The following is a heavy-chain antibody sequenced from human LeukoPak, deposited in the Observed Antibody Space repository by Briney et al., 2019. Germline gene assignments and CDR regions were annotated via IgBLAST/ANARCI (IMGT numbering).Heavy chain of an antibody. CDR2: ISSSSSYI. V-gene: IGHV3-21*01. CDR1: GFTFSSYS. CDR3: LIAAAGTGYFQH. J-gene: IGHJ1*01. Sequence: GGSLRLSCAASGFTFSSYSINWVRQAPGKGLEWVSSISSSSSYIYYADSVKGRFTISRDNAKNSLYLQMNSLRAEDTAVYYCLIAAAGTGYFQHWGQGTLVTVSS. D-gene: IGHD6-13*01.